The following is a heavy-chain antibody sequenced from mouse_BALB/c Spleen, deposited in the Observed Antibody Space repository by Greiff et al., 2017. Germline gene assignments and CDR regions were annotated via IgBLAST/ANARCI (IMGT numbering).Heavy chain of an antibody. Sequence: EVKLVESGGGLVQPGGSLRLSCATSGFTFTDYYMSWVRQPPGKALEWLGFIRNKANGYTTEYSASVKGRFTISRDNSQSILYLQMNTLRAEDSATYYCARGYGSSYEFAYWGQGTLVTVSA. CDR1: GFTFTDYY. CDR2: IRNKANGYTT. J-gene: IGHJ3*01. D-gene: IGHD1-1*01. V-gene: IGHV7-3*02. CDR3: ARGYGSSYEFAY.